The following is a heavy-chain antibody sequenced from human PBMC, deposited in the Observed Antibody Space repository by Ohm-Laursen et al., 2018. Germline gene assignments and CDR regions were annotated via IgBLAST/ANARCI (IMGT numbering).Heavy chain of an antibody. CDR2: INPNSGGT. J-gene: IGHJ6*02. Sequence: ASVKVSCKASGYIFTSYGISWVRQAPGQGLEWMGWINPNSGGTNYAQKFQGRVTMTRDTSISTAYMELSRLRSDDTAVYYCARGIMRGTYYDFHMDVWGQGTTVTVSS. CDR3: ARGIMRGTYYDFHMDV. CDR1: GYIFTSYG. V-gene: IGHV1-2*02. D-gene: IGHD3-3*01.